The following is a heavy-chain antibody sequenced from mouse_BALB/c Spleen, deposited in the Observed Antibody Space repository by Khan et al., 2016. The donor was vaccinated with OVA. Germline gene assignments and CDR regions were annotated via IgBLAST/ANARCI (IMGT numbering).Heavy chain of an antibody. V-gene: IGHV9-3-1*01. D-gene: IGHD3-3*01. Sequence: QLQLVQSGPDLKKPGETVKISCKASGYTFTNYGINWVKQAPGKGLKWMGWIYTYTGEPTYADDFKGRFAFSLDTSASTAYLQINNLKKEDTATYFCSRGGRRAMDYWGQGTSVTVSS. CDR3: SRGGRRAMDY. CDR1: GYTFTNYG. J-gene: IGHJ4*01. CDR2: IYTYTGEP.